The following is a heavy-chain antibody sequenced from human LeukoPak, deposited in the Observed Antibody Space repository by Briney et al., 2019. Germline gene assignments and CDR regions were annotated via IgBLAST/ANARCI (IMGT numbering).Heavy chain of an antibody. V-gene: IGHV4-34*01. D-gene: IGHD3-22*01. CDR1: GGSFSGYY. CDR3: ARQAYYDSSGYYDFDY. Sequence: SETLSLTCAVYGGSFSGYYWSWIRQPPGKGLEWIGEINHSGSTNYNPSLKSRVTISVDTSKNQFSLKLSSVTAADTAVYYCARQAYYDSSGYYDFDYWGQGTLVTVSS. J-gene: IGHJ4*02. CDR2: INHSGST.